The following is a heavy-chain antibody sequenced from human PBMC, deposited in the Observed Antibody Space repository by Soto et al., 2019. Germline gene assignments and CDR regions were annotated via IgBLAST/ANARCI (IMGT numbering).Heavy chain of an antibody. V-gene: IGHV4-39*01. D-gene: IGHD2-15*01. CDR3: ARLYCSGGSCYVPSYYFDY. CDR1: GCSITGGSISSTTYY. CDR2: FFIGGNT. Sequence: SETLSLTCTVSGCSITGGSISSTTYYWGWMRQPPGKGLEWIASFFIGGNTHYNPSLKSRVTTSVDTSKNQFSLKLSSVTAADTAVYYCARLYCSGGSCYVPSYYFDYWGQGTLVTVSS. J-gene: IGHJ4*02.